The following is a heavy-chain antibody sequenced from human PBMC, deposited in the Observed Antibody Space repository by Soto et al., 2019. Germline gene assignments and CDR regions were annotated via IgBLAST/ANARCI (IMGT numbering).Heavy chain of an antibody. J-gene: IGHJ6*02. CDR3: AKVPAAGHDGMDV. CDR2: ISYYGSTK. Sequence: QVQLVESGGGVVQPGRSLRLSCAASGFTFSSFGMHWVRKAHGKGLEWVATISYYGSTKYYADSVKGRLTISRDNSKNTLYLQMISLRAEGTAVYYCAKVPAAGHDGMDVWGQGTTVAV. V-gene: IGHV3-30*18. D-gene: IGHD6-13*01. CDR1: GFTFSSFG.